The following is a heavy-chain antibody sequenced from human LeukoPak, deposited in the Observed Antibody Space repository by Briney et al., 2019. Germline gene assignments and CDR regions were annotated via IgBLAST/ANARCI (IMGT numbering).Heavy chain of an antibody. D-gene: IGHD6-13*01. CDR1: GGSISSYY. CDR3: ARQGSSSLYYYGKDV. V-gene: IGHV4-59*08. CDR2: IYYSGST. J-gene: IGHJ6*02. Sequence: PSETLSLTCTVSGGSISSYYWSWIRQPPGKGLEWIGYIYYSGSTNYNPSLKSRVTISVDTSKNQFSLKLSSVTAADTAVYYCARQGSSSLYYYGKDVWGQGTTVTVSS.